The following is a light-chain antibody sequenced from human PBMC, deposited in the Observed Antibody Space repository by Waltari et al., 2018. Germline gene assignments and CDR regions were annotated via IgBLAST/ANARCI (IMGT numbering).Light chain of an antibody. CDR3: AAWDDSLNAWV. V-gene: IGLV1-44*01. J-gene: IGLJ3*02. CDR1: TSNIGSST. CDR2: IHN. Sequence: QSVLTQPPSASGAPGQSVTISCSGSTSNIGSSTVNWYKQLPGTAPKLLISIHNFRPSGVPDRISVSTSGTSASLAISGLQSEDEADYYCAAWDDSLNAWVFGGGTKLTVL.